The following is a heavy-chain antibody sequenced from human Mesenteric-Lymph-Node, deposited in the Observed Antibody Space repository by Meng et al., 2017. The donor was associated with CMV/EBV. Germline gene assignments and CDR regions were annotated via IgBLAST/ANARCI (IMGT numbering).Heavy chain of an antibody. CDR1: GDSVSRNSAA. D-gene: IGHD2-2*02. CDR2: TYYRSKWYN. CDR3: AREAYRAFDY. Sequence: IAGDSVSRNSAAWSWIRQSPSRGLEWLGRTYYRSKWYNDYEISVKSRITINPDTSKNQFSLQLNSVTPEDTAVYYCAREAYRAFDYWGQGTLVTVSS. J-gene: IGHJ4*02. V-gene: IGHV6-1*01.